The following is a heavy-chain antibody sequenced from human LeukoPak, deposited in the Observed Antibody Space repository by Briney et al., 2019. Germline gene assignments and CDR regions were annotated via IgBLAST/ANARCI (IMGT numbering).Heavy chain of an antibody. Sequence: GGSLSLSCAASGFTFSSYAMSWVRQAPGKGLEWVSAISGSGGSTYYADSVKGRFTISRDNSKNTLYLQMNSLRAEDTAVYYCAKPDTAMVFGGYYFDYWGQGTLVTVSS. CDR2: ISGSGGST. CDR3: AKPDTAMVFGGYYFDY. J-gene: IGHJ4*02. V-gene: IGHV3-23*01. D-gene: IGHD5-18*01. CDR1: GFTFSSYA.